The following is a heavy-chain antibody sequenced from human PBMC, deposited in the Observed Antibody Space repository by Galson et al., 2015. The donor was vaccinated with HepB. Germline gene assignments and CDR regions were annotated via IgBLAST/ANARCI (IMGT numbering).Heavy chain of an antibody. J-gene: IGHJ3*02. CDR1: GYSFTSYW. Sequence: QSGAEVKKPGESLKISCKGSGYSFTSYWIGWVRQMPGKGLEWMGIIYPGDSDTRYGPSFQGQVTISADKSISTAYLQWSSLKASDTAMYYCARQASSSSVLRGAFDIWGQGTMVTVSS. CDR3: ARQASSSSVLRGAFDI. CDR2: IYPGDSDT. V-gene: IGHV5-51*01. D-gene: IGHD6-6*01.